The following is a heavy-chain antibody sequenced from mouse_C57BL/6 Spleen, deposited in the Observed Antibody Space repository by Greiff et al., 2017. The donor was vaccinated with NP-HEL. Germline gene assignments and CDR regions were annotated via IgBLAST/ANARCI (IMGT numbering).Heavy chain of an antibody. D-gene: IGHD3-3*01. V-gene: IGHV1-52*01. Sequence: QVQLQQPGAELVRPGSSVKLSCKASGYTFTSYWMHWVKQRPIQGLEWIGNIDPSDSETNYNQKFKDKATLTVDKSSSTAYMQLSSLTSEDSAVYYCARRAGGSYYFDYWGQGTTLTVSS. CDR2: IDPSDSET. J-gene: IGHJ2*01. CDR1: GYTFTSYW. CDR3: ARRAGGSYYFDY.